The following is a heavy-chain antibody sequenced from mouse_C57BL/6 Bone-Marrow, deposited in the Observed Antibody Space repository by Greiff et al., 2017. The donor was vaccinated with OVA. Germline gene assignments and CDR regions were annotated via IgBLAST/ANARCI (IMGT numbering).Heavy chain of an antibody. J-gene: IGHJ3*01. CDR1: GYTFTSYW. CDR3: ARRDMRLRRRTWFAY. V-gene: IGHV1-55*01. Sequence: VQLQQPGAELVKPGASVKMSCKASGYTFTSYWITWVKQRPGQGLEWIGDIYPGSGSTNYNEKFKSKATLTVDTSSSTAYMQLSSLTSEDSAVYYCARRDMRLRRRTWFAYWGQGTLVTVSA. D-gene: IGHD2-4*01. CDR2: IYPGSGST.